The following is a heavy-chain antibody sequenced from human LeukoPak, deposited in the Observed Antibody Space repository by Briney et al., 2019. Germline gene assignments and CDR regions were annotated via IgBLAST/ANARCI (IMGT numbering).Heavy chain of an antibody. CDR1: GGSFSGYY. CDR2: IYHSGDT. J-gene: IGHJ4*02. V-gene: IGHV4-34*01. D-gene: IGHD1-1*01. Sequence: SETLSLTCAVYGGSFSGYYWSWIRQPPGKGLEWIGEIYHSGDTNYNPSLKSRVAISVDTSKKQFSLKLSSVTAADTAVYYCARPQRKGGRDNFDYWGQGTLVAVSS. CDR3: ARPQRKGGRDNFDY.